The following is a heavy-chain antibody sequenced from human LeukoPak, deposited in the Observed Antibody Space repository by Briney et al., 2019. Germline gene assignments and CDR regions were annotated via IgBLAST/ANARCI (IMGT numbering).Heavy chain of an antibody. CDR1: VGTFSIYT. J-gene: IGHJ6*03. CDR3: EGIKPPTRIPSMDYYSLDV. CDR2: IIPIFETT. D-gene: IGHD1-14*01. Sequence: ASVNVSFNSSVGTFSIYTFSWLRQAPGQRPGWMGVIIPIFETTNYAQKFPGRVTITAYEATNTIYMEVSSLPSHDPAVYSCEGIKPPTRIPSMDYYSLDVWGKGTTVTVSS. V-gene: IGHV1-69*01.